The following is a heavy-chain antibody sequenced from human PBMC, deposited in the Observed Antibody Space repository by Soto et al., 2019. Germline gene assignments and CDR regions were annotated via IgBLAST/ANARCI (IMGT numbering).Heavy chain of an antibody. J-gene: IGHJ4*02. CDR3: ARDYACSCGY. CDR2: INTSSGST. Sequence: ASVKVSCKASGYTFTSYDMHWVRQAPGQGLEWMGIINTSSGSTNYAQKFQGRVTMTRDTSTSTVYMELSSLGSEDTAVYYCARDYACSCGYWGQGTLVTVSS. CDR1: GYTFTSYD. V-gene: IGHV1-46*01. D-gene: IGHD2-2*01.